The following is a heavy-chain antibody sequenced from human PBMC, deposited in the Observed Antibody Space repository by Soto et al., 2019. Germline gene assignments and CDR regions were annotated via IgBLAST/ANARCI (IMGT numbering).Heavy chain of an antibody. V-gene: IGHV6-1*01. CDR3: TGITWFRGMDV. D-gene: IGHD3-10*01. J-gene: IGHJ6*02. Sequence: QTLSHTCAISGDSSACNSAAWNWIRKSPSRGLEWLGRTYYKSKWNNDYALSVKSRITINPDTSKNQFSLHLYSVTPEDTAVYYCTGITWFRGMDVWGQGTPVNVSS. CDR2: TYYKSKWNN. CDR1: GDSSACNSAA.